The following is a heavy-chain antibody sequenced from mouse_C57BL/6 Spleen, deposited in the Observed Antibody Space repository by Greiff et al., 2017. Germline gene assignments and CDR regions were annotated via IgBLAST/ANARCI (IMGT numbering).Heavy chain of an antibody. CDR3: ARHARCLNYYGSSYPYFDY. V-gene: IGHV1-62-2*01. D-gene: IGHD1-1*01. Sequence: QVQLQQSGAELVKPGASVKLSCKASGYTFTEYPIHWVKQRSGQGLEWIGWFYPGSGSIKYNEKFKDKATLTADKSSSTVYMELSRLTSEDSAVYFCARHARCLNYYGSSYPYFDYWGQGTTLTVSS. CDR2: FYPGSGSI. J-gene: IGHJ2*01. CDR1: GYTFTEYP.